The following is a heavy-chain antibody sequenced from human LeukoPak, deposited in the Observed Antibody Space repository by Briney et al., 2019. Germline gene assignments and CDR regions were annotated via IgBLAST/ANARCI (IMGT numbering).Heavy chain of an antibody. CDR2: IDWGDDK. CDR1: GFSLSTSGMC. V-gene: IGHV2-70*11. J-gene: IGHJ4*02. CDR3: ARTPPVAAAGSFDY. Sequence: GSGPTLVNPTQTLTLTCTFSGFSLSTSGMCVSWIRQPPGKALEWLARIDWGDDKYYSTSLKTRLTISMDTSKNQVVLTMTNMDPVDTATYYCARTPPVAAAGSFDYWGQGTLVTVSS. D-gene: IGHD6-13*01.